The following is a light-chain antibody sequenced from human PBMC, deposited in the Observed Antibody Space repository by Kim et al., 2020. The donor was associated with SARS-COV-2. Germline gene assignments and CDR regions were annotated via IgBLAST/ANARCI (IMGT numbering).Light chain of an antibody. Sequence: SPGETPTLSCRASQSVNNNLAWYQQKPGQAPRLLISGASTRATGIPDRFSGSGSGTEFTLTISSLQSEDFAVYYCQQYNDWPPTYTFGQGTKLEI. CDR1: QSVNNN. CDR3: QQYNDWPPTYT. CDR2: GAS. V-gene: IGKV3-15*01. J-gene: IGKJ2*01.